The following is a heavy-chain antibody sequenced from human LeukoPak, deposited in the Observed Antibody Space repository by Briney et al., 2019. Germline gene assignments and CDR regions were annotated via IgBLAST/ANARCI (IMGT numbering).Heavy chain of an antibody. Sequence: GGSLRLSCAASGFTVSSNYMSWVRQAPGKGLEWVSVIYSGGSTYYADSVEGRFTISRDNSKNTLYLQMNSLRAGDTAVYYCARDPELGLYAFDIWGQGTMVTVSS. J-gene: IGHJ3*02. D-gene: IGHD1-26*01. CDR3: ARDPELGLYAFDI. CDR1: GFTVSSNY. CDR2: IYSGGST. V-gene: IGHV3-66*02.